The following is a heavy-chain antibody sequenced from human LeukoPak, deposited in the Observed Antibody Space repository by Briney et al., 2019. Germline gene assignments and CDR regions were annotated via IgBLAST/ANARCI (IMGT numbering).Heavy chain of an antibody. CDR3: AKASVVATITTFDY. V-gene: IGHV3-30*18. Sequence: GSLRLSCAASGFTFSSYGMHWVRQAPGKGLEWVAVISYDGSNKYYADSVKGRFTISRDNSKTTLYLQMNSLRAEDTAVYYCAKASVVATITTFDYWGQGTLVTVSS. CDR2: ISYDGSNK. D-gene: IGHD5-12*01. CDR1: GFTFSSYG. J-gene: IGHJ4*02.